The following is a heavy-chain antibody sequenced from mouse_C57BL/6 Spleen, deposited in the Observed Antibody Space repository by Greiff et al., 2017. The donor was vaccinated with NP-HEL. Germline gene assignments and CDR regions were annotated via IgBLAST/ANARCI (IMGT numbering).Heavy chain of an antibody. V-gene: IGHV1-81*01. CDR1: GYTFTSYG. D-gene: IGHD2-4*01. Sequence: VQLQQSGAELARPGASVKLSCKASGYTFTSYGISWVKQRTGQGLEWIGEIYPRSGNTYYNEKFKSKATLTVDKPSSTAYMQLSSLTSEDSAVYYCARSGDDYDVGDYAMDYWGQGTSVTVSS. CDR2: IYPRSGNT. CDR3: ARSGDDYDVGDYAMDY. J-gene: IGHJ4*01.